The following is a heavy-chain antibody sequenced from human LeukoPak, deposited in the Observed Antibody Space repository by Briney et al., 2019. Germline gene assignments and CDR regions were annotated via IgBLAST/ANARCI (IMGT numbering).Heavy chain of an antibody. Sequence: ASVKVSCKASGYTFTSYDINWVRQATGQGLEWMGRINPNTGGTNYAQNFQGRVTMTRDTSISTAYMELSSLRSDDTAVYYCARASSGSDYRGYYYYMDVWGKGTTVTISS. J-gene: IGHJ6*03. D-gene: IGHD5-12*01. CDR2: INPNTGGT. CDR1: GYTFTSYD. CDR3: ARASSGSDYRGYYYYMDV. V-gene: IGHV1-2*06.